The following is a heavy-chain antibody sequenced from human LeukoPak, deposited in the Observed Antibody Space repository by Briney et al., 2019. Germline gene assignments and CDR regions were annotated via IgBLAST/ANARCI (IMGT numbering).Heavy chain of an antibody. CDR1: GGTFSSYA. CDR2: IIPIFGTA. D-gene: IGHD2-8*01. Sequence: SVKVSCKASGGTFSSYAISWVRQAPGQGLEWMGRIIPIFGTANYAQKFQGRVTITTDESTSTAYMELSRLRSDDTAVYYCARDPGLMGDYWGQGTLVTVSS. V-gene: IGHV1-69*05. CDR3: ARDPGLMGDY. J-gene: IGHJ4*02.